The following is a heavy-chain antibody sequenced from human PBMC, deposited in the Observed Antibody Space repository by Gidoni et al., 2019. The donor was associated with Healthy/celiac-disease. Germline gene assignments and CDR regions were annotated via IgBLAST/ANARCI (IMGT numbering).Heavy chain of an antibody. V-gene: IGHV3-23*01. Sequence: EVQLLEYGGGLVQPGGSVRRSCAASGFTFRSRARNWVSQAPGEGLEWVSGMSGSGRSTYSADYVKGRFTISRDNSKNSLYLHMNSLRAEDTAVYYGAKYQGLIGDCGGDCYTISWGQGTLVTVSS. CDR2: MSGSGRST. CDR1: GFTFRSRA. J-gene: IGHJ4*02. CDR3: AKYQGLIGDCGGDCYTIS. D-gene: IGHD2-21*02.